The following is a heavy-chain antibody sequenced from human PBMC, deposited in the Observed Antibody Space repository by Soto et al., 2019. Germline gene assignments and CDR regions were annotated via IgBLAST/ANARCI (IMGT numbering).Heavy chain of an antibody. CDR3: ARDNSYNWKFGRSAGMDV. D-gene: IGHD1-20*01. Sequence: PSETLSLTCTVSGGSISSGDYHWSWIRQPPGKGLEWIGYIYYSGSTYYNPSLKSRVTISVDTSKNQFSLKLSSVTAADTAVYYCARDNSYNWKFGRSAGMDVWGQGTTVTVSS. CDR1: GGSISSGDYH. V-gene: IGHV4-30-4*01. CDR2: IYYSGST. J-gene: IGHJ6*02.